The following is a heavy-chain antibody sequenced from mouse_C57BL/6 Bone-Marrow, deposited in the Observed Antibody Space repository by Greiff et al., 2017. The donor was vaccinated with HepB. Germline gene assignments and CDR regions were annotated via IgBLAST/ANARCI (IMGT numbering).Heavy chain of an antibody. Sequence: QVQLKESGAELVRPGTSVKMSCKASGYTFTNYWIGWAKQRPGHGLEWIGDIYPGGGYTNYNEKFKGKATLTADKSSSTAYMQFSSLTSEDSAIYYCARGGPYGNRFAYWGQGTLVTVSA. CDR1: GYTFTNYW. V-gene: IGHV1-63*01. CDR3: ARGGPYGNRFAY. D-gene: IGHD2-1*01. J-gene: IGHJ3*01. CDR2: IYPGGGYT.